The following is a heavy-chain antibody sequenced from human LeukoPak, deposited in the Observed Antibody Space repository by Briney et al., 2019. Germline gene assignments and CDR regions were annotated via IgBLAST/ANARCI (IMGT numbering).Heavy chain of an antibody. CDR1: GFTFSDYY. J-gene: IGHJ4*02. D-gene: IGHD3-22*01. CDR3: VRFLVEGGVTMIVVVHPIDY. CDR2: ISSSGSTI. V-gene: IGHV3-11*01. Sequence: PGGSLRLSCAASGFTFSDYYMSWIRQAPGKGLEWVSYISSSGSTIYYADSVKGRFTISRDNAKNSLYLQMNSLRAEDTAVYYCVRFLVEGGVTMIVVVHPIDYWGQGTLVTVSS.